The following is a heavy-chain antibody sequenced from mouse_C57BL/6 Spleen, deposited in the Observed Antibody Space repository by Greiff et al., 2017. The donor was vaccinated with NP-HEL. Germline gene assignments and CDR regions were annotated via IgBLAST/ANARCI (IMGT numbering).Heavy chain of an antibody. J-gene: IGHJ3*01. D-gene: IGHD2-5*01. V-gene: IGHV1-39*01. CDR1: GYSFTDYN. Sequence: EVKLQESGPELVKPGASVKISCKASGYSFTDYNMNWVKLSNGKSLEWIGVINPNYGTTSYNQKFKGKATLTVDQSSSTAYMQLNSLTYEDSAVYYGAREGLDSNHRGFAYWGQGTLVTVSA. CDR2: INPNYGTT. CDR3: AREGLDSNHRGFAY.